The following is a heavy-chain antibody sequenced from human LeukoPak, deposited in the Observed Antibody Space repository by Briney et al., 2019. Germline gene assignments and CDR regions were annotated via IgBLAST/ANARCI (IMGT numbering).Heavy chain of an antibody. CDR2: INHSGST. J-gene: IGHJ3*02. CDR3: ARALYYYDSRDAFDI. D-gene: IGHD3-22*01. V-gene: IGHV4-34*01. Sequence: SETLSLTCAVYGGSFSGYYWSWIRQPPGKGLEWIGEINHSGSTNYNPSLKSRVTISVDTSKNQFSLKLSSVTAADTAVYYCARALYYYDSRDAFDIWGQGTMVTVSS. CDR1: GGSFSGYY.